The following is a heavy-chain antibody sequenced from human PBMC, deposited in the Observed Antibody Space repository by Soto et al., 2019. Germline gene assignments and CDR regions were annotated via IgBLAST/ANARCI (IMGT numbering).Heavy chain of an antibody. CDR1: GYTFSTYG. Sequence: QVQLVQPGAEVRKPGASVKVSCKASGYTFSTYGITWVRQAPGQGLEWMGWNSADNGNTKYAQKVQGRVTMTTDTSTSTAYMELRSLRSDDTAVYYCARGRSDMDVWGQGTTVTVSS. J-gene: IGHJ6*02. CDR2: NSADNGNT. V-gene: IGHV1-18*01. CDR3: ARGRSDMDV.